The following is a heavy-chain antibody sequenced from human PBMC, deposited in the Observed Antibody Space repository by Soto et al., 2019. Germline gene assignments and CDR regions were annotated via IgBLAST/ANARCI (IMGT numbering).Heavy chain of an antibody. Sequence: PGGSLRLSXAASGFNFSNAWMSWVRQAPGKGLEWVGRIKSKTDGGTTDYAAPVKGRFTISRDDSKNTLYLQMNSLKTEDTAVYYCTPDGRPMVPDYYYYGMDVWGQGTTVTVSS. CDR3: TPDGRPMVPDYYYYGMDV. V-gene: IGHV3-15*01. J-gene: IGHJ6*02. CDR1: GFNFSNAW. D-gene: IGHD3-10*01. CDR2: IKSKTDGGTT.